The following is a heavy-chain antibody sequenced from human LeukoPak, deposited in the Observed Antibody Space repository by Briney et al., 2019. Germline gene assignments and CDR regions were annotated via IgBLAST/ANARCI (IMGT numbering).Heavy chain of an antibody. Sequence: ASVKVSCKASVYTFTGYYMHWVRQAPGQGLEWMGWINPNSGGTNYAQKFQGRVTMTRDTSISTAYMELSRLRSDDTAVYYCARGPMGDDYYDSSGYYSNYFDYWGQGTLVTVSS. CDR2: INPNSGGT. CDR3: ARGPMGDDYYDSSGYYSNYFDY. CDR1: VYTFTGYY. D-gene: IGHD3-22*01. J-gene: IGHJ4*02. V-gene: IGHV1-2*02.